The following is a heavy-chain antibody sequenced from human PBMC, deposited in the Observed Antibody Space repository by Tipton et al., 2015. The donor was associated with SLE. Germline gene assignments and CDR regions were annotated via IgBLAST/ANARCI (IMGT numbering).Heavy chain of an antibody. CDR2: IYTSGST. CDR1: DGSISSYY. V-gene: IGHV4-59*01. J-gene: IGHJ5*02. D-gene: IGHD6-19*01. CDR3: ARGGDSSGFGWFDP. Sequence: TLSLTCTVSDGSISSYYWSWIRQPPGKGLEWIGYIYTSGSTNYNPSLKSRVTISVDTSKNQFSLKLSSVTAADTAVYYCARGGDSSGFGWFDPWGQGTLVTVSS.